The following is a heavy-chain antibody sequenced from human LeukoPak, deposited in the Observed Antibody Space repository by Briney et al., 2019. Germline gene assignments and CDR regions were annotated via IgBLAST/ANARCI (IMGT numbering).Heavy chain of an antibody. V-gene: IGHV3-11*01. CDR1: GFTFSDYY. D-gene: IGHD5-12*01. Sequence: GGSLRLSCAASGFTFSDYYMSWIRQAPGKGLEWVSYISSSGSTIYYADSVKGRFTISRDNAKNSLYLRMNSLRAEDTAVYYCARVRGYSGYEYYFDYWGQGTLVTVSS. J-gene: IGHJ4*02. CDR3: ARVRGYSGYEYYFDY. CDR2: ISSSGSTI.